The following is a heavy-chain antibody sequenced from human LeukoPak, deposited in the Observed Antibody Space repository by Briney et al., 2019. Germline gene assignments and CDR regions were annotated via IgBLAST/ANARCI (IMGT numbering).Heavy chain of an antibody. D-gene: IGHD2-8*01. J-gene: IGHJ4*02. CDR2: IQFDGSHI. V-gene: IGHV3-30*02. Sequence: GGPLRPSCAAPDFPFSIYAIHWARRAPGKGREGVAFIQFDGSHIFYTDSVRGRFTISRDNSKNTLYLQMNSLRAEDTAVFYCAKTSDQLLYSKLDHWGQGTLVTVSS. CDR1: DFPFSIYA. CDR3: AKTSDQLLYSKLDH.